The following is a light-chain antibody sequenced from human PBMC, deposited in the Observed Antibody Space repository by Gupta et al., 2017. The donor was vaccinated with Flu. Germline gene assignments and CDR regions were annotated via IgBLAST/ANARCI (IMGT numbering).Light chain of an antibody. CDR2: DVN. V-gene: IGLV2-11*01. CDR1: SSDVGGYNY. J-gene: IGLJ1*01. Sequence: QSALTQPRPVSGSPGQSVTISCTGTSSDVGGYNYVSWYQQHPGKAPKLMIYDVNKRPSGVPDRFSGSKSANTASLTISGVQAEDEADYYCCSYAGRYTYVFGSGTKVTVL. CDR3: CSYAGRYTYV.